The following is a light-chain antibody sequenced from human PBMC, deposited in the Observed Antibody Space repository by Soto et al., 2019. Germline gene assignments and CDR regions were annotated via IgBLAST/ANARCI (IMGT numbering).Light chain of an antibody. CDR3: SSYTATTTSYV. CDR1: NSDVGGYNY. J-gene: IGLJ1*01. V-gene: IGLV2-14*03. CDR2: DVS. Sequence: QPALAQPASVSEAAGDSISISCTGTNSDVGGYNYVSWYQQHPGKVPKLMIYDVSNRPSGVSNRFSGSKSGNTASLTISGLQAEDEADYYCSSYTATTTSYVFGTGTKVTVL.